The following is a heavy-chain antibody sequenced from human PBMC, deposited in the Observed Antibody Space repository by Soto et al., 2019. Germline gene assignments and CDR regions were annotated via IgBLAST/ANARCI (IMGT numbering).Heavy chain of an antibody. D-gene: IGHD5-12*01. J-gene: IGHJ4*02. CDR3: ARAAYNSGPGY. CDR1: GFTFSSYS. Sequence: VGCLRLSCAASGFTFSSYSMNWVRQAPGKGLEWVSYISPSSGNIHYADSVKGRFTISRDNAKNSLYLQMDSLRGEDTAVYYCARAAYNSGPGYWGQGTLVTVSS. CDR2: ISPSSGNI. V-gene: IGHV3-48*01.